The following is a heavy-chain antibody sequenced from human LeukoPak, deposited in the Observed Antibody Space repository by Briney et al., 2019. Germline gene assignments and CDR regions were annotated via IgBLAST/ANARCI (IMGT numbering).Heavy chain of an antibody. V-gene: IGHV3-21*01. CDR1: GFTFSSYS. D-gene: IGHD6-6*01. J-gene: IGHJ4*02. Sequence: MTGGSLRLSCAASGFTFSSYSMNWARQAPGKGLEWVSSISSSSSYIYYADSVKGRFTISRDNAKNSLYLQMNSLRAEDTAVYYCARDHSSSSPFDYWGQGTLVTVSS. CDR3: ARDHSSSSPFDY. CDR2: ISSSSSYI.